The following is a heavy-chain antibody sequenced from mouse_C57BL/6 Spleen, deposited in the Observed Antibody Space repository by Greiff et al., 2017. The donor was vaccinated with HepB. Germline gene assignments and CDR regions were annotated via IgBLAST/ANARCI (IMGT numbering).Heavy chain of an antibody. V-gene: IGHV1-80*01. CDR1: GYAFRSYW. Sequence: VQRVESGAEPVKPGAPVKISCKASGYAFRSYWMNWVKQRPGKGLEWIGQLYPGDGDTNYNGKFKGKATLAADKSSSTTYMQVSSLTSEDYAVYCCARGGNWAFAYWGKGALVTVSA. J-gene: IGHJ3*01. CDR2: LYPGDGDT. CDR3: ARGGNWAFAY. D-gene: IGHD4-1*01.